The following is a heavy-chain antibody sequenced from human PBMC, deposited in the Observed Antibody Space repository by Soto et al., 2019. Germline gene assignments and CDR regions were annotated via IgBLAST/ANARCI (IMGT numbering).Heavy chain of an antibody. CDR3: AKGTFYGNSLFDF. J-gene: IGHJ4*02. CDR1: GFTFSSYA. CDR2: ISVSGGTT. Sequence: EVQLLESGGGLVQPGGSLRLSCAASGFTFSSYAMSWVRQAPGKGLEWVSAISVSGGTTYYADSVRGRFTISRDNSKNTLYLQMNSLRAEDSALYYCAKGTFYGNSLFDFWGQGTLVTVSS. V-gene: IGHV3-23*01. D-gene: IGHD4-17*01.